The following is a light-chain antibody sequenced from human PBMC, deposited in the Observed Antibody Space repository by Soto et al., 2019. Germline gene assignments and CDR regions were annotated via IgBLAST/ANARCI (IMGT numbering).Light chain of an antibody. V-gene: IGKV3-15*01. J-gene: IGKJ4*01. CDR1: QSVRGN. Sequence: EIVMPQSRATLSVSPGEWATLSCRASQSVRGNLAWYQQRPGQAPRLLIYAASTRATGIPARFSGSGSGTEFTLIIDSLQSEDFAVYDCQQYNNWPPTFGGGTKVDI. CDR3: QQYNNWPPT. CDR2: AAS.